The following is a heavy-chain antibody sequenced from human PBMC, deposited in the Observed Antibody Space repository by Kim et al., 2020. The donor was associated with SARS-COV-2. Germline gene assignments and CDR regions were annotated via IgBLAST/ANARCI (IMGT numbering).Heavy chain of an antibody. CDR3: ATGQGSRIYSGYDWDYYYGMDG. CDR2: INPNSGGT. V-gene: IGHV1-2*04. J-gene: IGHJ6*02. D-gene: IGHD5-12*01. CDR1: GYTFTGYY. Sequence: ASVKVSCKASGYTFTGYYMHWVRQAPGQGLEWMGWINPNSGGTNYAQKFQGWVTMTRDTSISTAYMELSRLRSDDTAVYYCATGQGSRIYSGYDWDYYYGMDGWGQGTTVTVSS.